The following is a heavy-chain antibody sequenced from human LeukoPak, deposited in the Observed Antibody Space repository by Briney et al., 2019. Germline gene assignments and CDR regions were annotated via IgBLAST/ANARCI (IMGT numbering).Heavy chain of an antibody. V-gene: IGHV3-53*01. CDR2: IYKGGST. CDR3: ARAKPKNMVRGLIMRRESRYYFDY. D-gene: IGHD3-10*01. CDR1: GFTVSSNY. Sequence: GGSLRLSCAASGFTVSSNYMIWVRQAPGKGREWVSVIYKGGSTYYADSVKGRFTISRDNTKSTLYIQMNSLRAEDTAVYYCARAKPKNMVRGLIMRRESRYYFDYWGQGTLVTVSS. J-gene: IGHJ4*02.